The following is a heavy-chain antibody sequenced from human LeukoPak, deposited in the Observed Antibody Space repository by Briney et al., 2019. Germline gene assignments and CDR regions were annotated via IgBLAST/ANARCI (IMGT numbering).Heavy chain of an antibody. D-gene: IGHD1-26*01. V-gene: IGHV3-33*01. Sequence: PGRSLRLSCAASGVTFSSYGMHWVRQAPGKGLEWVAVIWYDGSNKYYADSVKGRFTISRDNSKNTLYLQMNSLRAEDTAVYYCARESRLLHAFDIWGQGTMVTVSS. J-gene: IGHJ3*02. CDR1: GVTFSSYG. CDR2: IWYDGSNK. CDR3: ARESRLLHAFDI.